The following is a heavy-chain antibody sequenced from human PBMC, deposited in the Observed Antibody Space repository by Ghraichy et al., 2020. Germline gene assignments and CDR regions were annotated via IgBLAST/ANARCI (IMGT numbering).Heavy chain of an antibody. V-gene: IGHV5-51*01. D-gene: IGHD3-3*01. CDR2: IYPGDSDT. Sequence: GESLNISCKGSGYSFTSYWIGWVRQMPGKGLEWMGIIYPGDSDTRYSPSFQGQVTISADKSISTAYLQWSSLKASDTAMYYCARRDLYDFWAPDAFDIWGQGTMVTVSS. CDR1: GYSFTSYW. J-gene: IGHJ3*02. CDR3: ARRDLYDFWAPDAFDI.